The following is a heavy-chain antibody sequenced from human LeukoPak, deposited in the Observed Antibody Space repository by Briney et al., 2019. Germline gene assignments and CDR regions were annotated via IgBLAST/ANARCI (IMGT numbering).Heavy chain of an antibody. Sequence: SETLSLTCAVYGGSFSGYYWSWIRQPPGKGLEWIGEINHSGSTNYDPPLKSRVTISVDTSKNQFSLKLSSVTAADTAVYYCARERGIAARRGDNWFDPWGQGTLVTVSS. J-gene: IGHJ5*02. CDR2: INHSGST. CDR1: GGSFSGYY. CDR3: ARERGIAARRGDNWFDP. V-gene: IGHV4-34*01. D-gene: IGHD6-6*01.